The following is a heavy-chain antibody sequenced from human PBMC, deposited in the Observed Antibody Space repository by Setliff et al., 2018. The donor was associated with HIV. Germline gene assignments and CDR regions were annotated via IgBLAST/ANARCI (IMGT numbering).Heavy chain of an antibody. CDR3: ARGQSCTNGVCYQY. Sequence: SETLSLTCTVSGGSISSHYWSWIRQPPGKGLEWIGHIYHSGSTNYNPSLKSRVSISVDTSKNEFSLNLSSLTAADTAVYYRARGQSCTNGVCYQYWGQGTLVTVSS. J-gene: IGHJ4*02. CDR1: GGSISSHY. V-gene: IGHV4-59*11. D-gene: IGHD2-8*01. CDR2: IYHSGST.